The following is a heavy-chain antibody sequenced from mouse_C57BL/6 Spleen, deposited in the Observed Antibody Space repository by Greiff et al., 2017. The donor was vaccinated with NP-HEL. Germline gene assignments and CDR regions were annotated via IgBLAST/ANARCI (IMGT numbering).Heavy chain of an antibody. CDR3: APMVTVDY. D-gene: IGHD2-2*01. CDR1: GYAFSSSW. J-gene: IGHJ2*01. CDR2: IYPGDGDP. Sequence: QVQLQQSGPELVKPGASVKISCKASGYAFSSSWMNWVKQRPGKGLEWIGRIYPGDGDPNYNGKFKGKATLTADKSSSTAYMQLSSLTSEDSAVYFCAPMVTVDYWGQGTTLTVSS. V-gene: IGHV1-82*01.